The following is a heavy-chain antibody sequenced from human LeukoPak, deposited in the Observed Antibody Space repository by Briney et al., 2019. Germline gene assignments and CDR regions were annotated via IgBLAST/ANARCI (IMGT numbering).Heavy chain of an antibody. Sequence: GRSLRLSCAASGFTFSTYAMHWVRQAPGKGLEWVAVISYDGSNKYYADSVKGRFTISRDNSKNTLYLQMNSLRAEDTAVYYCARYYDSSSRGEVSRQYYYYGMDVWGQGTTVTVSS. CDR1: GFTFSTYA. D-gene: IGHD3-22*01. J-gene: IGHJ6*02. CDR3: ARYYDSSSRGEVSRQYYYYGMDV. V-gene: IGHV3-30*14. CDR2: ISYDGSNK.